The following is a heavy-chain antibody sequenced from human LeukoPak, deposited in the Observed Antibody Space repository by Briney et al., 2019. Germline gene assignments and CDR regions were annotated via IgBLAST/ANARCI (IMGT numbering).Heavy chain of an antibody. Sequence: SETLSLTCTVSGGSINSYYWSWIRQPPGKGPEWIGYIYYSGSTTYNPSLKSRVTISVDTSKNQFSLKVSSVTAADMAVYYCARVPPTVTAGRYYYCYMDVWGKGTTVTVSS. CDR2: IYYSGST. V-gene: IGHV4-59*01. CDR3: ARVPPTVTAGRYYYCYMDV. CDR1: GGSINSYY. D-gene: IGHD4-17*01. J-gene: IGHJ6*03.